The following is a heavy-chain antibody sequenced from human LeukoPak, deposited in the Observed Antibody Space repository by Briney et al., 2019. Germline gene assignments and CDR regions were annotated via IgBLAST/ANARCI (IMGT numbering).Heavy chain of an antibody. CDR3: ARAPRPAAYFDY. J-gene: IGHJ4*02. CDR1: GFTFSSYG. CDR2: ISYDGTNK. V-gene: IGHV3-30*03. Sequence: GGSLRLSCAASGFTFSSYGMHWVRQAPGKGLEWVAVISYDGTNKYYADSVKGRFTISRDNSKNTLYLQMNSLRAEDTAVYYCARAPRPAAYFDYWGQGTLVTVSS.